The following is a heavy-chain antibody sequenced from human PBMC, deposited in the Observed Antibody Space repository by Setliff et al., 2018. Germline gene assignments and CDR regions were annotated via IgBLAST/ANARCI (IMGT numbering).Heavy chain of an antibody. Sequence: PSETLSLTCAVSGYSISSGYYWGWIRQPPGKGLEWIGSIYHSGSTYYNPSLKSRVTISVDTSKNQFSLKLSSVTAADTAVYYCARVRVDNSPDFDYWGQGTLVTVSS. CDR1: GYSISSGYY. CDR2: IYHSGST. V-gene: IGHV4-38-2*01. J-gene: IGHJ4*02. CDR3: ARVRVDNSPDFDY. D-gene: IGHD2-21*01.